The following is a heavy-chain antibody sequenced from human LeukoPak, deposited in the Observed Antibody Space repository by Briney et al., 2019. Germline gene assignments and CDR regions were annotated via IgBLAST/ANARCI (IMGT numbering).Heavy chain of an antibody. CDR3: ARQSTYYYDSSGYYYLDN. V-gene: IGHV4-34*01. J-gene: IGHJ4*02. Sequence: SETLPLTCAVYGGSFSGYYWSWIRQPPGKGLEWIGEINHSGSTNYNPSLKSRVTISVDTSKNQFSLKLSSVTAADTAVYYCARQSTYYYDSSGYYYLDNWGQGTLVTVSS. D-gene: IGHD3-22*01. CDR1: GGSFSGYY. CDR2: INHSGST.